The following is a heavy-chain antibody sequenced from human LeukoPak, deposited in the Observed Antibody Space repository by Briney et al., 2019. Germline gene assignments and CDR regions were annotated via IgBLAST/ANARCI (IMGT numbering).Heavy chain of an antibody. V-gene: IGHV4-39*01. CDR3: ARLAIRQSIRGTHFDY. CDR1: GGSITSSGYY. J-gene: IGHJ4*02. D-gene: IGHD3-3*01. CDR2: TSYSGST. Sequence: SETLSLTCTVSGGSITSSGYYWGWIRQPPGKGLEWIGSTSYSGSTYYNPSLKSRATMSVDTSQNQFSLKLSSVTAADTAVYYCARLAIRQSIRGTHFDYWGQGTLVTVSS.